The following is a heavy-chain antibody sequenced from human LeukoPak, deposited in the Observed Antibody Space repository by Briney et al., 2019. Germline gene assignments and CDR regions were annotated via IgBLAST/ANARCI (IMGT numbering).Heavy chain of an antibody. CDR3: ARDATRWSRGTHFDW. CDR1: GFSFSNYD. Sequence: GGSLRLSCSASGFSFSNYDMNWVRQAPGKGLEWVSYISSGSTTKQYADSVKGRFSISRDNAENSLYLQMNSLRAEDTAVYFCARDATRWSRGTHFDWRGPGTLVTVS. D-gene: IGHD1-1*01. J-gene: IGHJ4*02. V-gene: IGHV3-48*01. CDR2: ISSGSTTK.